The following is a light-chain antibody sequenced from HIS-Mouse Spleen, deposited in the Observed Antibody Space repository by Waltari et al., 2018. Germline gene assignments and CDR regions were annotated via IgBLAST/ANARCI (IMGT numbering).Light chain of an antibody. J-gene: IGLJ2*01. CDR1: SSDVVGYNH. V-gene: IGLV2-11*01. Sequence: QSALTQPRSVSGSPGQSVTISCTGTSSDVVGYNHVSWYQQHPGKAPKLMIYDVSKRPSGVPDRFSGSKSGNTASLTISGLQAEDEADYYCCSYAGSYTLVFGGGTKLTVL. CDR3: CSYAGSYTLV. CDR2: DVS.